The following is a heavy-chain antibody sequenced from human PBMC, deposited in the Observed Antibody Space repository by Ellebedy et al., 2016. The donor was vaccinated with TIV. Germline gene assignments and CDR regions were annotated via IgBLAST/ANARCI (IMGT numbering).Heavy chain of an antibody. CDR1: GYTFTSYY. J-gene: IGHJ5*02. CDR3: AKDGLQEGSRLLVGNWFDP. CDR2: INPSGGST. D-gene: IGHD6-13*01. V-gene: IGHV1-46*01. Sequence: ASVKVSCKASGYTFTSYYMHWVRQAPEQGLEWMGIINPSGGSTSYAQKFQGRVTMTRDTSTSTVYMELSSLRSEDTAVYYCAKDGLQEGSRLLVGNWFDPWGQGTLVTVSS.